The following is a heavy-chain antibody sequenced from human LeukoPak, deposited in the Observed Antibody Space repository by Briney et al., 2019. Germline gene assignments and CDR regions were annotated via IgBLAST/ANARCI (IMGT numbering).Heavy chain of an antibody. V-gene: IGHV4-39*01. D-gene: IGHD7-27*01. CDR3: ARHRLLGIGYFDL. CDR2: IYYSGST. J-gene: IGHJ2*01. Sequence: SETLSLTCTVSGCSISSSGYYWGWMRQPPGKGLEWIGSIYYSGSTYYNPSLKRRVTISVDTSKNQFYLKLSSVTAADTAVYYCARHRLLGIGYFDLWGRGTMVTVSS. CDR1: GCSISSSGYY.